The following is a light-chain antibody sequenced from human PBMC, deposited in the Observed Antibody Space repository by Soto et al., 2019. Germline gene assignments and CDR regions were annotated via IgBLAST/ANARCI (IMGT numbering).Light chain of an antibody. V-gene: IGKV1-39*01. J-gene: IGKJ2*01. CDR2: ASS. Sequence: MTQSPSSLSASVGDTVTLSCRATQSVSTNFNWYQQIPGRPPKLLIYASSNLHRGVPSRFSGSGSGTDFTLTSSRLQPEDVASYYCQQSYSTPYTFGLGTNLEIK. CDR3: QQSYSTPYT. CDR1: QSVSTN.